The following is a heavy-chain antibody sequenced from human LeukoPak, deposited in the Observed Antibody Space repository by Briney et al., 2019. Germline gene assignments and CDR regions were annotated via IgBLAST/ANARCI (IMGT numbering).Heavy chain of an antibody. CDR2: INFSGNT. CDR1: GGSISSPSYY. D-gene: IGHD3-22*01. Sequence: KPSETPSLTCRVSGGSISSPSYYWGWIRQPPRKGLEWIGKINFSGNTFYNPSLKTRVTISVDTSKNQFSLELSSVTAADTADYYCARPYADSSGFDYWGQGTLVTVSS. J-gene: IGHJ4*02. V-gene: IGHV4-39*01. CDR3: ARPYADSSGFDY.